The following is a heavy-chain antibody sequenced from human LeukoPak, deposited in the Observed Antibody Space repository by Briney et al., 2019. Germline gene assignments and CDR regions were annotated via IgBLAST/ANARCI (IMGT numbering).Heavy chain of an antibody. CDR3: ARLAVAGPLGGIDY. CDR2: INWNGGST. J-gene: IGHJ4*02. CDR1: GFTFDDYG. V-gene: IGHV3-20*04. D-gene: IGHD6-19*01. Sequence: GGSLRLSCAAPGFTFDDYGMSWVRQAPGKGLEWVSGINWNGGSTGYADSVKGRFTISRDNAKNSLYLQMNSLRAEDTALYYCARLAVAGPLGGIDYWGQGALVTVSS.